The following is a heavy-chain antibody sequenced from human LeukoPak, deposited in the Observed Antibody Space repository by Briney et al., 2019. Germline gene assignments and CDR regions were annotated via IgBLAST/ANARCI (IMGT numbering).Heavy chain of an antibody. CDR3: ARDYGPRGYSYGIFDY. J-gene: IGHJ4*02. V-gene: IGHV4-59*01. D-gene: IGHD5-18*01. Sequence: SETLSLTCAVYGGSFSGYYWSWIRQPPGKGLEWIGYIYYSGSTNYNPSLKSRVTISVDTSKNQFSLKLSSVTAADTAVYYCARDYGPRGYSYGIFDYWGQGTLVTVSS. CDR1: GGSFSGYY. CDR2: IYYSGST.